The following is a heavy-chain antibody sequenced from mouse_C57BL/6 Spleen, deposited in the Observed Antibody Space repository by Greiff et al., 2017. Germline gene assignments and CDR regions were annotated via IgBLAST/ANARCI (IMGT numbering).Heavy chain of an antibody. V-gene: IGHV2-6-1*01. CDR3: ARQGGYDYDGFAY. CDR1: GFSLTRYG. CDR2: IWSDGST. D-gene: IGHD2-4*01. Sequence: QVQLKESGPGLVAPSQSLSITCTVSGFSLTRYGVHWVRQPPGQGLEWLVVIWSDGSTTYNSALNSRLSISKDNSKSQVFLKMHSLQTDDTAMYDCARQGGYDYDGFAYWGQGTLVTVSA. J-gene: IGHJ3*01.